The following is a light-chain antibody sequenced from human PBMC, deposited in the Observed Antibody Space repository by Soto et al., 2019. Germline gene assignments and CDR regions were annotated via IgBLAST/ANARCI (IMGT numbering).Light chain of an antibody. CDR1: QSVSSY. Sequence: EIVLTQSPATLSLSPGERATLSCRASQSVSSYFAWYQQKPGQAPRLLIYDASNRATGIPSRFSGSGSRTDFTLTISSLEPDDFAVYYCQQRSNWPVTFGQGTRVDIK. CDR2: DAS. V-gene: IGKV3-11*01. CDR3: QQRSNWPVT. J-gene: IGKJ1*01.